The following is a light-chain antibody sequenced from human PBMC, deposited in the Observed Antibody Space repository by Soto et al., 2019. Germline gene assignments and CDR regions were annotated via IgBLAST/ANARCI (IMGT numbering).Light chain of an antibody. CDR2: RNN. CDR3: AAWDDSLSGVV. J-gene: IGLJ2*01. Sequence: QSVLTQPPSASGTPGQRVTISCSGSISNIGSNFIYWYQQLPGTAPKPLIYRNNERPSGVPDRLSGSKSGTSASLAISGLRSEDEADYHCAAWDDSLSGVVFGGGTKLTVL. V-gene: IGLV1-47*01. CDR1: ISNIGSNF.